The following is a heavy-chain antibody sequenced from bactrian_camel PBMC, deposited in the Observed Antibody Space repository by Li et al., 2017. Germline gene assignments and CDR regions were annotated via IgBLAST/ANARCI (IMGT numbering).Heavy chain of an antibody. CDR2: IATGSGNT. CDR1: GYNYSEYC. V-gene: IGHV3S40*01. J-gene: IGHJ4*01. CDR3: AASQPPTYAGSWYQPTTYKF. Sequence: DVQLVESGGGAVETGGSLRLACVISGYNYSEYCMAWFRQAPGKEREGVARIATGSGNTYYADSVKGRFTISRDGGQAIVHLHMSSLKPEDTAMYYCAASQPPTYAGSWYQPTTYKFWGHGTQVTVS. D-gene: IGHD6*01.